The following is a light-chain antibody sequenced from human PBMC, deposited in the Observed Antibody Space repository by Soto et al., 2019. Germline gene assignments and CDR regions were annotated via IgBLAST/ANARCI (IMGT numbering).Light chain of an antibody. CDR3: QQYNSYSRT. J-gene: IGKJ1*01. CDR1: QSISSW. V-gene: IGKV1-5*01. CDR2: DAS. Sequence: DIQMTQSPSTLSASVGDKVTITCWASQSISSWLAWYQQKPGKAPKLLIFDASSLESGVPPRFSGSGSGTEFTLTISSLQPDDFAIYYCQQYNSYSRTFGQGTKV.